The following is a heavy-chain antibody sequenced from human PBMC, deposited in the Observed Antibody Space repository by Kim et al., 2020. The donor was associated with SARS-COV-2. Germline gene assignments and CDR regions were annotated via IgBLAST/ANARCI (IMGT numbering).Heavy chain of an antibody. CDR3: ARGGATGIPPLRY. CDR1: GFTFSTYW. V-gene: IGHV3-74*01. D-gene: IGHD2-21*02. CDR2: INSDGSST. J-gene: IGHJ4*02. Sequence: GGSLRLSCAASGFTFSTYWMHWVRQAPGKGLVWVSRINSDGSSTNYADSVKGRFTISRDNAKNTLYLQMNSLRAEDTAVYYCARGGATGIPPLRYWGRGTLVTVSS.